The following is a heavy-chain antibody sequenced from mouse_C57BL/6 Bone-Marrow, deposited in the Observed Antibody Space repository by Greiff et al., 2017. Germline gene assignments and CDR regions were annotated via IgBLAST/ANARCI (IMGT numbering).Heavy chain of an antibody. J-gene: IGHJ3*01. Sequence: EVQRVESGAELVRPGASVKLSCTASGFNIKDDYMHWVKQRPEQGLEWIGWIDPENGDTEYASKFQGKATITADTSSNTAYLQLSSLTSEDTAVYYCTSNWDWFAYWGQGTLVTVSA. D-gene: IGHD4-1*01. V-gene: IGHV14-4*01. CDR3: TSNWDWFAY. CDR1: GFNIKDDY. CDR2: IDPENGDT.